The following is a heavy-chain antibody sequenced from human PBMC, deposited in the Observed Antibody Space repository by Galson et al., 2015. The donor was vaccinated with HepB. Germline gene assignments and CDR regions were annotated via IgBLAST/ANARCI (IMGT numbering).Heavy chain of an antibody. CDR2: ISSSSSTI. CDR3: ARDGKLFSYYYYGMDV. J-gene: IGHJ6*02. V-gene: IGHV3-48*02. Sequence: SLRLSCAASGFTFSSYSMNWVRQAPGKGLEWVSYISSSSSTIYYADSVKGRFTISRDNAKNSLYLQMNSLRDEDTAVYYCARDGKLFSYYYYGMDVWGQGTTVTVSS. D-gene: IGHD2-21*01. CDR1: GFTFSSYS.